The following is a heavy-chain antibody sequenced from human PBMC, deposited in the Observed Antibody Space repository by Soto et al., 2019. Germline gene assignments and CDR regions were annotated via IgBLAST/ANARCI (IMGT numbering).Heavy chain of an antibody. CDR3: ARAQGRGSWYSYDY. CDR2: INHSGGT. D-gene: IGHD6-13*01. J-gene: IGHJ4*02. V-gene: IGHV4-34*01. Sequence: QVQLQQWGAGLLKPSETLSLTCAVYGGSFSGYYGSWIRQPPGKGWEWIGEINHSGGTNYNPSLKSRVTISVDTSKNQFSLKLSSVTAADTAVYYCARAQGRGSWYSYDYWGQGTLVTVSS. CDR1: GGSFSGYY.